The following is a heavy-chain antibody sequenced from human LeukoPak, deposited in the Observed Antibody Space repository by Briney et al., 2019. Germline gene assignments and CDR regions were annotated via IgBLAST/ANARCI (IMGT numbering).Heavy chain of an antibody. CDR3: ARGPGAFDI. Sequence: GGSLRLSCVASGFMFSSYWMNWVRQAPGKGLVWVSRINSDGSSTSYADSVKGRFTISRDNAKNTLFLQMSSLRAEVTAVYYCARGPGAFDIWGQGTMVTVSS. CDR2: INSDGSST. J-gene: IGHJ3*02. D-gene: IGHD2-2*01. V-gene: IGHV3-74*01. CDR1: GFMFSSYW.